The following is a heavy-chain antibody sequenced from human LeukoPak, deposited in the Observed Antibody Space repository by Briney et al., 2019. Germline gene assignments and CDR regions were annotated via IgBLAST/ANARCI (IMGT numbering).Heavy chain of an antibody. CDR2: ISSSSSYI. Sequence: GGSLRLSCAASGFTFSSYSMNWVRQAPGKGLEWVSSISSSSSYIYYADSVKGRFTISRDNAKNSLYLQVNSLRAEDTAVYYCARYFDHDSSGYEFDYWGQGTLVTVSS. CDR3: ARYFDHDSSGYEFDY. CDR1: GFTFSSYS. J-gene: IGHJ4*02. D-gene: IGHD3-22*01. V-gene: IGHV3-21*01.